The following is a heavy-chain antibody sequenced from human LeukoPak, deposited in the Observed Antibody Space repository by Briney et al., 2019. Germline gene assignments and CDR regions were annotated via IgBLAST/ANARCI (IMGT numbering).Heavy chain of an antibody. Sequence: SETLSLTCTVSGGSISSYYWSWIRQPPGKGLEWIGYIYYSGGTNYNPSLKSRVTISVDTSKNQFSLKLSSVTAADTAVYYCATWRNWFDPWGQGTLVTVSS. CDR3: ATWRNWFDP. CDR1: GGSISSYY. J-gene: IGHJ5*02. CDR2: IYYSGGT. V-gene: IGHV4-59*03. D-gene: IGHD5-24*01.